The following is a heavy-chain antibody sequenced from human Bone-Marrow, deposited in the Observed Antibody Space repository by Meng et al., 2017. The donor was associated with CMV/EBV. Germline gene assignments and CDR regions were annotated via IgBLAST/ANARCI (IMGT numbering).Heavy chain of an antibody. CDR3: AKDAGTTGIISMVRAVINNLLDP. D-gene: IGHD3-10*01. J-gene: IGHJ5*02. CDR2: INPKTGGT. CDR1: GYTFTGYY. Sequence: ASVKVSCKASGYTFTGYYIHWVRQAPGQGLEWMGWINPKTGGTSYVQKFRGRVSMTRDTSISTAYMELNSLTSDDTGVYYCAKDAGTTGIISMVRAVINNLLDPWGQGTRVTVSS. V-gene: IGHV1-2*02.